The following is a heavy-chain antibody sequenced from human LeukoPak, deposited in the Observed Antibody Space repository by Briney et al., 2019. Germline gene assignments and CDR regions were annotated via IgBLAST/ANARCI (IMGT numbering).Heavy chain of an antibody. CDR1: GGSISNGDNY. CDR3: ARGARTPSGYGSRTAGRANWFDP. D-gene: IGHD5-12*01. Sequence: NPSQTLSLTCTVSGGSISNGDNYWTWIRQPPGRGLEWIGYIYNSGDTYYNPSLKSRTTIPVDTSKNRFFIKLRSVNAAHPAVDYCARGARTPSGYGSRTAGRANWFDPWGGGTLVTVSS. CDR2: IYNSGDT. J-gene: IGHJ5*02. V-gene: IGHV4-30-4*01.